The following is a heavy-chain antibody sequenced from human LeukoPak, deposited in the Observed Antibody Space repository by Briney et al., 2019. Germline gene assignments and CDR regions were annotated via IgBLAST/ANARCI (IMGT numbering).Heavy chain of an antibody. CDR2: ISSSSSYI. CDR1: GFTFSSCS. J-gene: IGHJ4*02. Sequence: GGSLRLSCAASGFTFSSCSMNWVRQAPGKGLEWASSISSSSSYIYYADSVKGRFTISRDNAKNSLYLQMNSLRAKDTAVYYCARVSFGGGRTFDYWGQGTLVTVSS. D-gene: IGHD3-16*01. CDR3: ARVSFGGGRTFDY. V-gene: IGHV3-21*01.